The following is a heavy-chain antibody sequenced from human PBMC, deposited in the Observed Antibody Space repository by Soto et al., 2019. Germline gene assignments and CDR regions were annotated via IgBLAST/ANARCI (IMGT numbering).Heavy chain of an antibody. CDR2: INPSGGST. CDR1: GYTFTSYY. CDR3: ARDYFDPIAAAGGLQH. D-gene: IGHD6-13*01. V-gene: IGHV1-46*01. J-gene: IGHJ1*01. Sequence: QVQLVQSGAEVKKPGASVKVSCKASGYTFTSYYMHWVRQAPGQGLEWMGIINPSGGSTSYAQKFQGRVTMTRDTSTSTVYMELSSLRSEDTAVYYCARDYFDPIAAAGGLQHWGQGTLVTVSS.